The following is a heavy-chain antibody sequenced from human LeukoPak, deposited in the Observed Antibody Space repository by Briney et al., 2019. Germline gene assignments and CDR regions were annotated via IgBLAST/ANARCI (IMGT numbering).Heavy chain of an antibody. CDR1: GGSFSGYY. J-gene: IGHJ4*02. D-gene: IGHD6-6*01. Sequence: SETLSLTRAVYGGSFSGYYWSWIRQPPGKGLEWIGEINHSGSTNYNPSLKSRVTISVDTSKNQFSLKLSSVTAADTAVYYCARSLRAARPTDYWGQGTLVTVSS. CDR2: INHSGST. V-gene: IGHV4-34*01. CDR3: ARSLRAARPTDY.